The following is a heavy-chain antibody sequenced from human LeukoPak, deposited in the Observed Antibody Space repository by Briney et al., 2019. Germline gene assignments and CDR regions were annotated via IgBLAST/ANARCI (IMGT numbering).Heavy chain of an antibody. Sequence: GGSLRLSCAASGFTFSNYWMSWVRQAPGKGLECVANIKQDGSEKYYVDSVKGRFTISRDNAKNSLYMQMNSLRAEDTAVYYCARLSGSFLDYWGQGTLVTVSS. CDR3: ARLSGSFLDY. V-gene: IGHV3-7*01. J-gene: IGHJ4*02. CDR2: IKQDGSEK. CDR1: GFTFSNYW. D-gene: IGHD1-26*01.